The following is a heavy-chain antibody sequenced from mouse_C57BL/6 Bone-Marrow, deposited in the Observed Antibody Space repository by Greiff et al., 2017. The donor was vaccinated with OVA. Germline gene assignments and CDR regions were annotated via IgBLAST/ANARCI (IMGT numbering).Heavy chain of an antibody. D-gene: IGHD2-12*01. Sequence: VQLQQSGAELVRPGASVKLSFKASGYTFTDYYINWVKQRPGQGLEWIARIYPGSGNTYYNEKFKGKATLTAEKSSSTAYMQLSSLTSEDSAVYFCARYEGPYAMDYWGQGTSVTVSS. V-gene: IGHV1-76*01. CDR3: ARYEGPYAMDY. J-gene: IGHJ4*01. CDR2: IYPGSGNT. CDR1: GYTFTDYY.